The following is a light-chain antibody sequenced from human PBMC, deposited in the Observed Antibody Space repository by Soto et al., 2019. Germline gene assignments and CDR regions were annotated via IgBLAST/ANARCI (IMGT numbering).Light chain of an antibody. V-gene: IGLV2-14*01. CDR3: SSYTSNSTLV. CDR2: EVS. J-gene: IGLJ3*02. CDR1: SSDIPNYKY. Sequence: QSALTQPASVSGSPGQSITISCTGTSSDIPNYKYVSWYQQHPGKAPKLMIFEVSDRPSGVSNRFSGSNSGNTASLTISGLQAEDEADYFCSSYTSNSTLVFGGGTKLTVL.